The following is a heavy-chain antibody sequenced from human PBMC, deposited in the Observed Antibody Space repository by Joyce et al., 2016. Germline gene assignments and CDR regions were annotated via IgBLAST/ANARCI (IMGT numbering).Heavy chain of an antibody. J-gene: IGHJ4*02. CDR2: ISRRGDLI. CDR1: GFIFSSKE. CDR3: ASPSCAV. V-gene: IGHV3-48*03. Sequence: QLVESGGGLVQPGGALILSCATSGFIFSSKEMNWVRQARGKGLEWIAYISRRGDLIHYAESVRGRFTISRDNAGSSLYLQMESLRAEDTAMYDCASPSCAVWGQGSLVTVSS.